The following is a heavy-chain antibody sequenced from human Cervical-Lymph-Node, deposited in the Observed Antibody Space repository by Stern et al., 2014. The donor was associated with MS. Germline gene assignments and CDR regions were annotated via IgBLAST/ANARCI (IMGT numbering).Heavy chain of an antibody. CDR1: GGTFNTNV. CDR3: ARDAYSTSSYNY. V-gene: IGHV1-69*12. J-gene: IGHJ4*02. CDR2: IIPIFGTA. D-gene: IGHD6-6*01. Sequence: VQLVQSGAEVKKPGSSVKVSCKASGGTFNTNVISWVRQAPGQGLEWMGGIIPIFGTALYAQKFQGRVTITANESTRAVYMELSSLRSEDTAVYYCARDAYSTSSYNYWGQGTLVIVSS.